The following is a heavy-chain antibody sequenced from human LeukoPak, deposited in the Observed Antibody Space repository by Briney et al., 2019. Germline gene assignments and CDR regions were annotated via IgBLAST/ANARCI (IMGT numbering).Heavy chain of an antibody. J-gene: IGHJ6*03. CDR2: ISDDGATI. D-gene: IGHD6-6*01. Sequence: PGGSLRLSCAASGFTFRTYEMNRVRQAPGKGLEWVSYISDDGATIYYADSVKGRFTISRDNSKNSLYLQMNSLRTEDTALYYCAKDGYSSSSDYYYYYYMDVWGKGTTVTVSS. CDR3: AKDGYSSSSDYYYYYYMDV. V-gene: IGHV3-48*03. CDR1: GFTFRTYE.